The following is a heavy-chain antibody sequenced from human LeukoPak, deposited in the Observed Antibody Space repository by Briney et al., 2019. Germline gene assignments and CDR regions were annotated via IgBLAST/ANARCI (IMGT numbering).Heavy chain of an antibody. Sequence: GGSLRLSCAASGFTFSSYGMHWVRQAPGKGLEWVAVISYDGSNKYYADSVKGRFTISRDNSKNTLYLQMNSLRAEDTAVYYCAKLIGYCSSTSCPESWGQGTLVTVSS. CDR1: GFTFSSYG. V-gene: IGHV3-30*18. J-gene: IGHJ4*02. D-gene: IGHD2-2*01. CDR2: ISYDGSNK. CDR3: AKLIGYCSSTSCPES.